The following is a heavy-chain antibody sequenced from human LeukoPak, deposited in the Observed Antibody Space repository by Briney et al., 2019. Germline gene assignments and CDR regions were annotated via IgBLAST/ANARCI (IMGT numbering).Heavy chain of an antibody. CDR2: ISYDGSNK. CDR1: GFTFSSYA. D-gene: IGHD3-10*01. CDR3: ARGDYYGSGSYYKAGNVPFDY. Sequence: GGSLRLSCAASGFTFSSYAMHWVRQAPGKGLEWVAVISYDGSNKYYADSVKGRFTISRDNFKNTLYLQMNSLRAEDTAVYYCARGDYYGSGSYYKAGNVPFDYWGQGTLVTVSS. V-gene: IGHV3-30*04. J-gene: IGHJ4*02.